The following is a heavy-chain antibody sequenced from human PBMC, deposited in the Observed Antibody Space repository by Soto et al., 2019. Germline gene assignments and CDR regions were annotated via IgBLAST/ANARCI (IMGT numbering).Heavy chain of an antibody. CDR3: AHRTSLYDSSGLAFDV. D-gene: IGHD6-25*01. CDR1: GFSLTTNGLG. Sequence: QITLKESGPTLVKPTQTLTLTCTFSGFSLTTNGLGVGWIRQPAGKALEWLALIYWDDDKRYSPSLKNRLTVTKDSSENQVVLTLTNMKPVDTATYYCAHRTSLYDSSGLAFDVWGQGTPVTVS. V-gene: IGHV2-5*02. J-gene: IGHJ6*02. CDR2: IYWDDDK.